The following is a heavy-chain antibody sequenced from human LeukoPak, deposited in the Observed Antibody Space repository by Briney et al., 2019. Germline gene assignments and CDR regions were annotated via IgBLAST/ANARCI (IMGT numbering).Heavy chain of an antibody. J-gene: IGHJ4*02. D-gene: IGHD2/OR15-2a*01. CDR2: VFYRGST. V-gene: IGHV4-59*08. CDR3: ARHRGFYDPFDY. Sequence: SETLSLTCTVSGGSISTFYWSWIRQSPGKGLEWIGYVFYRGSTSYNPSLKSRVTISVDTSNNQFSLRLSSVTAADTAVYYCARHRGFYDPFDYWGQGTLVTVSS. CDR1: GGSISTFY.